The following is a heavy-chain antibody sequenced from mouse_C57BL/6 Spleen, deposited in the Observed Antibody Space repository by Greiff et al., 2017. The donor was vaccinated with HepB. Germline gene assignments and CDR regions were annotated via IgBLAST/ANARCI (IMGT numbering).Heavy chain of an antibody. D-gene: IGHD4-1*01. J-gene: IGHJ3*01. CDR1: GFTFSDYG. V-gene: IGHV5-17*01. CDR2: ISSGSSTI. Sequence: DVKLVESGGGLVKPGGSLKLSCAASGFTFSDYGMHWVRQAPEKGLEWVAYISSGSSTIYYADTVKGRFTISRDNAKNTLFLQMTSLRSEDTAMYYCASGIFAYWGQGTLVTVSA. CDR3: ASGIFAY.